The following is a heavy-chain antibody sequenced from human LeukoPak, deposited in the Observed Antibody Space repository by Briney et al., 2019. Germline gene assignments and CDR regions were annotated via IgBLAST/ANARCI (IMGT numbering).Heavy chain of an antibody. Sequence: PGASLRLSWAASGCTFSSCWRHWVRQVPGKGLVWASHINTDGSSTTYADSVKGRFTISRDNAKNTLYLQMNSLRAEDTAVYYCARSCGYAFDIWGQGTMVTVSS. CDR3: ARSCGYAFDI. CDR1: GCTFSSCW. V-gene: IGHV3-74*01. D-gene: IGHD3-22*01. J-gene: IGHJ3*02. CDR2: INTDGSST.